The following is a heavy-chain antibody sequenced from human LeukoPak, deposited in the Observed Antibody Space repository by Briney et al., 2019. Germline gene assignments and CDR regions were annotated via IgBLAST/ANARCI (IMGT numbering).Heavy chain of an antibody. V-gene: IGHV3-48*04. J-gene: IGHJ6*03. Sequence: PGGSLRLSCAASEFTFVRYAMNWVRQAPGKGLEWVSYISSSSFKIGYADSVKGRFTISRDNSKNSLYLQMDSLRVEDTAVYYCVRDPSYGSSWYYYMDVWGKGTTVTVS. D-gene: IGHD6-13*01. CDR1: EFTFVRYA. CDR2: ISSSSFKI. CDR3: VRDPSYGSSWYYYMDV.